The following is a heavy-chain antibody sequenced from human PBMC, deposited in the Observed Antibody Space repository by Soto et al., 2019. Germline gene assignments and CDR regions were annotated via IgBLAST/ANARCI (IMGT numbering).Heavy chain of an antibody. D-gene: IGHD3-16*01. CDR3: VPDRGYGHASVSYS. CDR2: ISYDGGLQ. CDR1: GFTFSSYG. J-gene: IGHJ4*02. V-gene: IGHV3-30*13. Sequence: QAQLVESGGGVVQPGRSLRLSCAASGFTFSSYGMHWVRQAPGTGLEWVAVISYDGGLQHYADSVKGRFTISRDNSKNRELLKMNSLGAEDTAGYYCVPDRGYGHASVSYSWGQGTLVSVYS.